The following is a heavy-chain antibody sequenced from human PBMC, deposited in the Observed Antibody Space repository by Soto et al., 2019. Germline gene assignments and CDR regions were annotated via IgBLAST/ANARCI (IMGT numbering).Heavy chain of an antibody. CDR2: IIPILGIA. CDR3: ARARLTLFGVATSVYYYGMDV. V-gene: IGHV1-69*02. Sequence: SVKVSCKASGGTCSSYTISWVRQAPGQGLEWMGRIIPILGIANYAQKFQGRVTITADESTSTAYMELSSLRSEDTAVYYCARARLTLFGVATSVYYYGMDVCGQEYTVTVS. D-gene: IGHD3-3*01. CDR1: GGTCSSYT. J-gene: IGHJ6*02.